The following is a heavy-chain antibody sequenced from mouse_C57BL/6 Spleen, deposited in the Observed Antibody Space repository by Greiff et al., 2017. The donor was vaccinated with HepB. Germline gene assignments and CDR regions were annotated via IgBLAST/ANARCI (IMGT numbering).Heavy chain of an antibody. CDR1: GYSFTGYY. Sequence: VQLKESGPELVKPGASVKISCKASGYSFTGYYMNWVKQSPEKSLEWIGEINPSTGGTTYNQKFKAKATLTVDKSSSTAYMQLKSLTSEDSAVYYCARSKDYYGAWFAYWGQGTLVTVSA. J-gene: IGHJ3*01. D-gene: IGHD1-1*01. CDR2: INPSTGGT. V-gene: IGHV1-42*01. CDR3: ARSKDYYGAWFAY.